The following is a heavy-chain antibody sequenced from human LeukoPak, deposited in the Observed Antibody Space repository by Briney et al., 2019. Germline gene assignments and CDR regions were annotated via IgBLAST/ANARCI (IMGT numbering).Heavy chain of an antibody. J-gene: IGHJ4*02. V-gene: IGHV3-21*01. Sequence: GGSLRLSCAASGFTFSSYSMNWVRQAPGKGLEWVSSISSSSSSYIYYADSVKGRVTISRDNAKNSLYLQMNSLRAEDTAVYYCARSGGGYAYLDYWGQGTLVTVSS. CDR1: GFTFSSYS. CDR2: ISSSSSSYI. CDR3: ARSGGGYAYLDY. D-gene: IGHD5-12*01.